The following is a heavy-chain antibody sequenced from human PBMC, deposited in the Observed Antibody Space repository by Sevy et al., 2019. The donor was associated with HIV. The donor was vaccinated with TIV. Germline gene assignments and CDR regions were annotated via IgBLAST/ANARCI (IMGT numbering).Heavy chain of an antibody. J-gene: IGHJ4*02. V-gene: IGHV3-9*01. CDR2: ISWRGATI. D-gene: IGHD3-22*01. CDR1: GFIFDDYA. CDR3: AKGGPFYYDTSAYEIDY. Sequence: GGSLRLSCAASGFIFDDYAIHWVRQAPVKGPEWVSGISWRGATIGYADSVKGRFTISRDIAKNSLFLHMNNLRPEDTALYYCAKGGPFYYDTSAYEIDYWGQGTLVTVSS.